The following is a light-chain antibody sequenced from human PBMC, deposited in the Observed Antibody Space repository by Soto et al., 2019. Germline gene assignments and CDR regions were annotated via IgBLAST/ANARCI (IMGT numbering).Light chain of an antibody. V-gene: IGKV1D-12*01. Sequence: DIQMTQSPSSVSASVGDGVTITCRASQGLSSWLAWYQQKPGKAPKLLIYTGSSLQSGVSSRFSGSGGGTDFTLTISSLQPEDSATYYCQQSNSFPITFGQGTRLEIK. CDR2: TGS. J-gene: IGKJ5*01. CDR1: QGLSSW. CDR3: QQSNSFPIT.